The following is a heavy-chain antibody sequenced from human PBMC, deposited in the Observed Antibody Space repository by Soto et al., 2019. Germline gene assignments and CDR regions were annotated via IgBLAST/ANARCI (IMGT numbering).Heavy chain of an antibody. CDR3: TRDTVAGRTGLDY. CDR1: GFNVGAFA. J-gene: IGHJ4*02. CDR2: ISVSDAFI. V-gene: IGHV3-23*01. Sequence: EVQLLESGGDLVQPGGSLRLSCAASGFNVGAFAVNWVRQAPGKGLEWVSGISVSDAFIYYADSVRGRFSISRDASENILYLQMNSLRVDDTALYYCTRDTVAGRTGLDYWGPGTLVTVSS. D-gene: IGHD1-1*01.